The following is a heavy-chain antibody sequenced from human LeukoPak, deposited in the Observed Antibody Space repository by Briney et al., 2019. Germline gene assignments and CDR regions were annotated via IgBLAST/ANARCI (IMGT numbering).Heavy chain of an antibody. CDR1: GSSFTTYW. Sequence: GASLQISCKGSGSSFTTYWIGWVRQLPGKGLEWMGIIYPGDSDTRYSPSFRGQVTISADKSISTAYLQWSSLKASDTAIYYCARHTPFDHWGQGILVTVSS. CDR2: IYPGDSDT. J-gene: IGHJ4*02. CDR3: ARHTPFDH. V-gene: IGHV5-51*01.